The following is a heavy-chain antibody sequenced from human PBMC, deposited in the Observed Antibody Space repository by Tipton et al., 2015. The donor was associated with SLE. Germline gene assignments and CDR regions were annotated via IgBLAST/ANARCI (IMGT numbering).Heavy chain of an antibody. J-gene: IGHJ4*02. CDR3: ARDLTGTPDY. D-gene: IGHD1-20*01. CDR1: EYTFTRYY. CDR2: INPTGDTT. V-gene: IGHV1-46*01. Sequence: QSGAEVKKPGASVKLSCKASEYTFTRYYMHWVRQAPGQGLEWMGLINPTGDTTRYTQQFQGRITMTRDTSTTTVYMELSSLRSEDTAVYYCARDLTGTPDYWGQGTLVTVSS.